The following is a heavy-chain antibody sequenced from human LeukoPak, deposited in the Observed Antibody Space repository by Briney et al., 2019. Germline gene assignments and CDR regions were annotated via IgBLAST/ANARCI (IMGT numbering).Heavy chain of an antibody. CDR1: GYTFTAYY. CDR3: ARERLEGEKAFDY. D-gene: IGHD3-16*01. Sequence: PSVKVSCKASGYTFTAYYLHCEPQAPGQGLEWMGWTNSNTGDTNSAQKSQGRVTMTRDTSTGTVYMELSRLTSDDTAVYYCARERLEGEKAFDYWGQGTLVTVSS. V-gene: IGHV1-2*02. CDR2: TNSNTGDT. J-gene: IGHJ4*02.